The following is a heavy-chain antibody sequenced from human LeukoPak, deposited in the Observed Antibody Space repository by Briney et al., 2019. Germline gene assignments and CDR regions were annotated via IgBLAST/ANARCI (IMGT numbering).Heavy chain of an antibody. Sequence: SQTLSLTCSVSGGSISSSNYYWSWIRQPAGKGLEWIGRIYTSESTNYNPSLKSRVTISVDTSRNQFSLKLSSVTAADTAVYYCARGLWFGDENPPYFDYWGQGTLVTVSS. CDR3: ARGLWFGDENPPYFDY. CDR1: GGSISSSNYY. D-gene: IGHD3-10*01. V-gene: IGHV4-61*02. J-gene: IGHJ4*02. CDR2: IYTSEST.